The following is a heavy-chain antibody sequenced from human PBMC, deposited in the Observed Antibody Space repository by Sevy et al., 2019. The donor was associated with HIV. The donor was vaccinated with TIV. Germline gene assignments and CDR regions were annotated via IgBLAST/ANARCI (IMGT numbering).Heavy chain of an antibody. D-gene: IGHD2-2*02. CDR1: GFTFSSYW. CDR3: AREGDIVVVPAAIDAMDV. J-gene: IGHJ6*02. V-gene: IGHV3-74*01. CDR2: LNTDGSST. Sequence: GGSLRLSCAASGFTFSSYWMHWVRQAPGKGLVWVSRLNTDGSSTSNADSVQGRFTISRDNAKNTLYLQMNSLRAEDTAVYYCAREGDIVVVPAAIDAMDVWGQGTAVTVSS.